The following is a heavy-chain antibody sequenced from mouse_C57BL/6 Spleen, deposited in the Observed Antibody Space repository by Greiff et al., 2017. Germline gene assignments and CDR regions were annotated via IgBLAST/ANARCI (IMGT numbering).Heavy chain of an antibody. CDR2: INPSTGGT. J-gene: IGHJ1*03. CDR1: GYSFTGYY. V-gene: IGHV1-42*01. Sequence: VHVKQSGPELVKPGASVKISCKASGYSFTGYYMNWVKQSPEKSLEWIGEINPSTGGTTYNQKFKAKATLTVDKSSSTAYMQLKSLTSEDSAVYYCARSAAITTVVARYFDVWGTGTTVTVSS. CDR3: ARSAAITTVVARYFDV. D-gene: IGHD1-1*01.